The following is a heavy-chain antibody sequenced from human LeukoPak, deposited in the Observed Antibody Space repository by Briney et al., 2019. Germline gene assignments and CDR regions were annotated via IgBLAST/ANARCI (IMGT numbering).Heavy chain of an antibody. V-gene: IGHV5-51*01. Sequence: GESLKISCKGSGYTFTSWWIGWVRQMPGKGLEWMGIIYPGNSDTRYSPSFQGQVTISADRSISTAYLQWSSLTASDTAIYYCARHGGYTWNDTYFDRWGQGTLVTVSS. CDR3: ARHGGYTWNDTYFDR. J-gene: IGHJ5*02. CDR1: GYTFTSWW. D-gene: IGHD1-1*01. CDR2: IYPGNSDT.